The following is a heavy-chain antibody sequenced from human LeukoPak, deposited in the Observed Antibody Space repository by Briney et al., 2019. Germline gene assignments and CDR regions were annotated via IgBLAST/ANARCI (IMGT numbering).Heavy chain of an antibody. V-gene: IGHV3-23*01. D-gene: IGHD1-26*01. J-gene: IGHJ4*02. CDR2: IGAGGGTT. CDR1: GFTFSSYA. CDR3: AKNLNIYSGSNLHS. Sequence: GGSLRLSCAASGFTFSSYAMSCVRQAPGKGLEWVSAIGAGGGTTYYADSVKGRFTISRDNSKNTLYLKMNSLRADDTAVHYCAKNLNIYSGSNLHSWGQGTLVTVSS.